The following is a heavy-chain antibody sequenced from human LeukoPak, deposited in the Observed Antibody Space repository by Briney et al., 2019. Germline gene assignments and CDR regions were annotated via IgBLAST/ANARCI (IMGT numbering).Heavy chain of an antibody. D-gene: IGHD2-2*01. Sequence: SETLSLTCTVSGGSISSYYWSWIRQPLGKGLEWIGYKYYSGSTNYNPSLKSRVTISVDTSKNQFSLKLSSVTAADTAVYYCARGQSDIVVVPAAAVWFDPWGQGTLVTASA. CDR1: GGSISSYY. CDR3: ARGQSDIVVVPAAAVWFDP. CDR2: KYYSGST. V-gene: IGHV4-59*01. J-gene: IGHJ5*02.